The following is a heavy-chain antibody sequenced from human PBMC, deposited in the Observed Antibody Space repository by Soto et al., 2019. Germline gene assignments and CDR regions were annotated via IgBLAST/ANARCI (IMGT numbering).Heavy chain of an antibody. CDR3: AKPNYYYYGMDV. Sequence: SLKISCAASGFTFDDYAMHWVRQAPGKGLEWVSGISWNSGSIGYADSVKGRFTISRDNAKNSLYLQMNSLRAEDTALYYCAKPNYYYYGMDVWGQGTTVTVSS. J-gene: IGHJ6*02. CDR1: GFTFDDYA. V-gene: IGHV3-9*01. CDR2: ISWNSGSI.